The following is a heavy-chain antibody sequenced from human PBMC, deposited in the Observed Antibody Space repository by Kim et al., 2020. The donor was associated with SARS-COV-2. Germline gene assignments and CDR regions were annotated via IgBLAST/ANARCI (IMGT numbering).Heavy chain of an antibody. Sequence: IYYNPSLKSRVTIFVDTSKNQFSLKLSSVTAADTAVYYCARGSGSYWVYWGQGTLVTVSS. CDR3: ARGSGSYWVY. J-gene: IGHJ1*01. D-gene: IGHD1-26*01. CDR2: I. V-gene: IGHV4-39*01.